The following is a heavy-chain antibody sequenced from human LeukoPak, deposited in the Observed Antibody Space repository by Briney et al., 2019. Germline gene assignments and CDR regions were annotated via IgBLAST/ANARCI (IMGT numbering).Heavy chain of an antibody. J-gene: IGHJ5*02. D-gene: IGHD6-13*01. CDR1: GFTFSSYA. CDR2: ISYDGSNK. Sequence: GGSLRLSCAASGFTFSSYAMHWVRQAPGKGLEWVAVISYDGSNKYYGDSVKGRITISRDNSKKTLSLEMNSLRPEDTAVYYCAASSSWFYHWFDPWGQGTLVTVSS. CDR3: AASSSWFYHWFDP. V-gene: IGHV3-30-3*01.